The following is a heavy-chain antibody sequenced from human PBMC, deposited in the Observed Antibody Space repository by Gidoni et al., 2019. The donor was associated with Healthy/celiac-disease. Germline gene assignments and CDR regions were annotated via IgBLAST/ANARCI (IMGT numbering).Heavy chain of an antibody. V-gene: IGHV4-39*01. D-gene: IGHD5-12*01. CDR1: GGSISSSSYY. CDR2: IYYSGST. CDR3: GARRWLQNPPPDAFDI. Sequence: QLQLQESGPGLVKPSETLSLTCTVSGGSISSSSYYWGWIRQPPGKGLEWIGSIYYSGSTYYNPSLKSRVTISVDTSKNQFSLKLSSVTAADTAVYYCGARRWLQNPPPDAFDIWGQGTMVTVSS. J-gene: IGHJ3*02.